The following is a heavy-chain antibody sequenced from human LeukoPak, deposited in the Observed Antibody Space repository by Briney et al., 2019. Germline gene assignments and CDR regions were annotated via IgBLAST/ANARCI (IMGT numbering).Heavy chain of an antibody. CDR2: INPSGGST. V-gene: IGHV1-46*01. D-gene: IGHD3-22*01. J-gene: IGHJ3*02. CDR3: ARDRAARYYYDSSGYSRRNAFDI. Sequence: ASVKVSCKASGYTFTSYYMHWVRQAPGQGLEWMGIINPSGGSTSYAQKFQGRVTMTRDMSTSTVYMELSSLRSEDTAVYYCARDRAARYYYDSSGYSRRNAFDIWGQGTMVTVSS. CDR1: GYTFTSYY.